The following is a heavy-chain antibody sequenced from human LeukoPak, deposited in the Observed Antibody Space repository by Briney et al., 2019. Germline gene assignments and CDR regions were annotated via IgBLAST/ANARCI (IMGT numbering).Heavy chain of an antibody. CDR1: GFTFDHYS. Sequence: GGSLRLSCAASGFTFDHYSMHWVRQAPGKGLEWVSLISWDGGSTYYADSVKGRFTISRDNSKNSLSLQMNSLRAKDTALYYCAKDGKNYFDYWGQGTLVTVSS. V-gene: IGHV3-43*01. CDR2: ISWDGGST. CDR3: AKDGKNYFDY. J-gene: IGHJ4*02.